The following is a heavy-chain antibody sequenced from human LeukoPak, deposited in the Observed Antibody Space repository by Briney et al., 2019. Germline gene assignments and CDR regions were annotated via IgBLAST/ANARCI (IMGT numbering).Heavy chain of an antibody. J-gene: IGHJ3*02. D-gene: IGHD4-17*01. V-gene: IGHV6-1*01. CDR2: AYYRSNWYK. CDR1: GDSVSSNSVD. CDR3: ARVQLYGDTKTLDI. Sequence: SQTLSLTCAISGDSVSSNSVDWNWIRQSPSRGLEWLGRAYYRSNWYKDYAVSVRSRLTINPDTSKDQFSLQLKSVTPEDTAVYYCARVQLYGDTKTLDIWGQGTMVTVSS.